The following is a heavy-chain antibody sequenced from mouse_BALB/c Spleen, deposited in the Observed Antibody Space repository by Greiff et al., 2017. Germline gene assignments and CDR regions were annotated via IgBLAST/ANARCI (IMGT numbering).Heavy chain of an antibody. J-gene: IGHJ4*01. CDR3: ARKFSNWEYAMDY. Sequence: VKLMESGPGLVQPSQSLSITCTVSGFSLTSYGVHWVRQSPGKGLEWLGVIWSGGSTDYNAAFISRLSISKDNSKSQVFFKMNSLQANDTAIYYCARKFSNWEYAMDYWGQGTSVTVSS. D-gene: IGHD4-1*01. V-gene: IGHV2-2*02. CDR1: GFSLTSYG. CDR2: IWSGGST.